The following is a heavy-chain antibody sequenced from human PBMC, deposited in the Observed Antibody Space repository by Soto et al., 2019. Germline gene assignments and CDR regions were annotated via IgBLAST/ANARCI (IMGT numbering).Heavy chain of an antibody. D-gene: IGHD3-22*01. CDR2: IIPIFGTA. CDR1: GRTFSSYA. Sequence: SVKVSCKASGRTFSSYAMSCVRQAPVQRLEWMGGIIPIFGTANYAQKFQGRVTIAADESTSTAYMELSSLRSEDTAVYYCARAGSYDSTGYYQNWFDPWGQGTLVTVS. J-gene: IGHJ5*02. V-gene: IGHV1-69*13. CDR3: ARAGSYDSTGYYQNWFDP.